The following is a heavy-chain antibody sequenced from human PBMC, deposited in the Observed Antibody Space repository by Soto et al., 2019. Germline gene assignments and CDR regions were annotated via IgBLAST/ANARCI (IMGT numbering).Heavy chain of an antibody. CDR3: ASAGSSWNGALRFDY. D-gene: IGHD6-13*01. J-gene: IGHJ4*02. CDR1: GFTFSSCS. CDR2: ISSSSSTI. Sequence: EVQLVESGGGLVQPGGSLRLSCAASGFTFSSCSMNWVRQAPGKGLEWVSYISSSSSTIYYADSVKGRFTISRDNAKNSLYLQMNSLRAEDTAVYYCASAGSSWNGALRFDYWGQGTLVTVSS. V-gene: IGHV3-48*01.